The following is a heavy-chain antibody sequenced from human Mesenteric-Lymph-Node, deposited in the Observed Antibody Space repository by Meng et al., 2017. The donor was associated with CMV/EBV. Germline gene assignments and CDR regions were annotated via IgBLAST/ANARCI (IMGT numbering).Heavy chain of an antibody. V-gene: IGHV4-4*02. CDR3: ATRPITAAPL. D-gene: IGHD6-13*01. CDR1: GASFSSSTW. J-gene: IGHJ4*02. CDR2: IYHSGET. Sequence: SETLSLTCAVSGASFSSSTWWTWVRQPPGTGLEWLGEIYHSGETNYNASLRSRFSISVDRSKNLFSLNLSSVTAADPAVYYVATRPITAAPLWGQGTLVTVSS.